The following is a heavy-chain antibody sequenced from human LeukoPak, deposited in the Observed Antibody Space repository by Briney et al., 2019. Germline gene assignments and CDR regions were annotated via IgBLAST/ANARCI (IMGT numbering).Heavy chain of an antibody. CDR2: MSSDGRST. CDR3: ARDAWMASIRLDS. CDR1: GFTFSSYW. D-gene: IGHD5-24*01. J-gene: IGHJ4*02. V-gene: IGHV3-74*01. Sequence: PRGSLRLSCAASGFTFSSYWMHWVRQAPGKGLVWVSRMSSDGRSTSYADSVKGRFTISRDNTKNTLCLQMNSLRAEDTAVYYCARDAWMASIRLDSWGQGTLVTVSS.